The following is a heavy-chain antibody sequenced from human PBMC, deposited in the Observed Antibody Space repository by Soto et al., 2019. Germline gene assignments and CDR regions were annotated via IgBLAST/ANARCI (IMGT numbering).Heavy chain of an antibody. D-gene: IGHD1-1*01. CDR3: ARDRDWNHYYGMDV. V-gene: IGHV4-4*02. CDR1: GGSISSSNW. J-gene: IGHJ6*02. Sequence: SETLSLTCAVSGGSISSSNWWSWVRQPPEKGLEWIGEIYHSGSTNYNPSLKSRVTISVDKSKNQFSLKLSSVTAADTAVYYCARDRDWNHYYGMDVWGQGTTVTVSS. CDR2: IYHSGST.